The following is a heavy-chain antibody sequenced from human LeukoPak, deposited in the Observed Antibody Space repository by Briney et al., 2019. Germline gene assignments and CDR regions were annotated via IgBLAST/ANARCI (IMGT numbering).Heavy chain of an antibody. J-gene: IGHJ4*02. CDR2: ISGSGDST. V-gene: IGHV3-23*01. Sequence: GGSLRLSCAASGFTFSSYAMSWVRQAPGKGLEWVSAISGSGDSTYYADSVKGRFTISRDNSKNTLYLQMNSLRAEDTAVYYCAKDPNTYSGSYPENFDYWGQGTLVTVSS. D-gene: IGHD1-26*01. CDR3: AKDPNTYSGSYPENFDY. CDR1: GFTFSSYA.